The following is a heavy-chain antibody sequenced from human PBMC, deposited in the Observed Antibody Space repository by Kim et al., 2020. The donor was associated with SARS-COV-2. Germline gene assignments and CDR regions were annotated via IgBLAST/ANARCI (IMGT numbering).Heavy chain of an antibody. V-gene: IGHV3-23*01. J-gene: IGHJ5*02. D-gene: IGHD6-6*01. CDR3: AKASIAARPIRGSSCWFDP. Sequence: GRFTISRDNSKNTLYLQMNSLRAEDTAVYYCAKASIAARPIRGSSCWFDPWGQGTLVTVSS.